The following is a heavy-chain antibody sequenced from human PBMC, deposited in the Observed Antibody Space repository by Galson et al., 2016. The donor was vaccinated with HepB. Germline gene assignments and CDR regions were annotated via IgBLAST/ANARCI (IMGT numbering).Heavy chain of an antibody. CDR1: GFTFSNYN. CDR3: ARDKVRDSDSIPNDY. Sequence: SLRLSCAASGFTFSNYNMNWVRQAPGKGLEWLSYISSSSKTIYYADSVKGRFTVSRDNAKNSLYLQMNSLTDDDTAVYHCARDKVRDSDSIPNDYWGQGTLVTVSS. CDR2: ISSSSKTI. D-gene: IGHD3-22*01. V-gene: IGHV3-48*02. J-gene: IGHJ4*02.